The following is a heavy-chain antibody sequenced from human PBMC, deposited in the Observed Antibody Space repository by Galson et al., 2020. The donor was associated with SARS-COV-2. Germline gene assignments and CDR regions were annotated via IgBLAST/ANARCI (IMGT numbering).Heavy chain of an antibody. CDR2: ISYDGNKK. Sequence: GGSLRLSCAASGFTFSNHAMHWVRQAPGKGLEWVAIISYDGNKKYNEDSVKGRFTISRDNSKNTLYLQMNSLRAEDTAVYFCARETGDFDSSYFDHWGQGTQVTVSS. J-gene: IGHJ4*02. CDR3: ARETGDFDSSYFDH. V-gene: IGHV3-30-3*01. D-gene: IGHD3-22*01. CDR1: GFTFSNHA.